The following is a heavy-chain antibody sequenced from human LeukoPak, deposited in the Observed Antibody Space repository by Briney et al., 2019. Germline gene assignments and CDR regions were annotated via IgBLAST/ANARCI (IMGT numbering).Heavy chain of an antibody. CDR1: GYTFTGYY. J-gene: IGHJ4*02. CDR2: VNPNRGGT. V-gene: IGHV1-2*02. D-gene: IGHD5-12*01. Sequence: ASVNASCKASGYTFTGYYMHWVRQAPGQRLEWMGWVNPNRGGTNYAQKFQGRVTMTRDTSISTAYMELSRLTSDDTAVYYCARVIEYSGYDFRFDYWGQGTRVTLFS. CDR3: ARVIEYSGYDFRFDY.